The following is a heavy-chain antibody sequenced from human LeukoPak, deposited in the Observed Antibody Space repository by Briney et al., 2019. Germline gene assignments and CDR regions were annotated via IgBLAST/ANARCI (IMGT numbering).Heavy chain of an antibody. CDR1: GFTFSSYG. V-gene: IGHV3-33*01. J-gene: IGHJ4*02. D-gene: IGHD6-19*01. CDR3: ARGAAVAAPAPFHY. CDR2: IWYDGSNK. Sequence: GGSLRFSCAASGFTFSSYGMHWVRQAPGKGLEWVAVIWYDGSNKYYADSVKGRFTISRDNSKNTLYLQMNSLRAEDTAVYYCARGAAVAAPAPFHYWGQGTLVTVSS.